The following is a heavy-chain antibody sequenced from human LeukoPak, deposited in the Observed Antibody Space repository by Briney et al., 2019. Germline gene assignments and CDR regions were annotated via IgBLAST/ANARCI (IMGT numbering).Heavy chain of an antibody. CDR2: IIPIFGTA. CDR3: AREMEWDDYVWGSPPRACDI. Sequence: GASVKVSCKASGGTFSSYAISWVRQAPGQGLEWMGGIIPIFGTANYAQKFQGRVTITADESTGTAYMEQSSLRSEDTAVYYCAREMEWDDYVWGSPPRACDIWGQGTRVTVSS. J-gene: IGHJ3*02. V-gene: IGHV1-69*13. CDR1: GGTFSSYA. D-gene: IGHD3-16*01.